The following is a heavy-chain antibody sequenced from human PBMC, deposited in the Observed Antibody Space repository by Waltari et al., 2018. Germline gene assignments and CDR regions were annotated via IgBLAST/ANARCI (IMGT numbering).Heavy chain of an antibody. D-gene: IGHD6-6*01. CDR3: ARDGRPPFDY. CDR2: IYYSGST. J-gene: IGHJ4*02. CDR1: GGSISRSSYS. Sequence: QLQLQESGPGLVKPSETLSLTCTVSGGSISRSSYSWGWIRQPPGKGLEWIGSIYYSGSTYYNPSLKSRVTISVDTSKNQFSLKLSSVTAADTAVYYCARDGRPPFDYWGQGTLVTVSS. V-gene: IGHV4-39*07.